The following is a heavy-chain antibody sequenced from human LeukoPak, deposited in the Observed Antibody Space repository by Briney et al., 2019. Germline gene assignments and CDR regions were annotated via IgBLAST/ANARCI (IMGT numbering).Heavy chain of an antibody. J-gene: IGHJ6*02. CDR3: GTWAFYHSLDV. D-gene: IGHD2/OR15-2a*01. Sequence: GGSLRLSCAASGFSLSGYGMNWVRQAPAKGLEGLAGISNGGNEFYADSVKGRFTISRDNSKDSLYLQMNSLTTDDTALYYCGTWAFYHSLDVWGQGTTVTVSS. V-gene: IGHV3-30*01. CDR2: ISNGGNE. CDR1: GFSLSGYG.